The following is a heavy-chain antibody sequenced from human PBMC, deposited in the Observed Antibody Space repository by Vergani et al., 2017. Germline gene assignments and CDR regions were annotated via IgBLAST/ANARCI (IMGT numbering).Heavy chain of an antibody. J-gene: IGHJ4*02. V-gene: IGHV1-69*08. CDR3: ARDSPGYDSGIDY. D-gene: IGHD3-22*01. Sequence: QVQLVQSGAEVKKPGSSVKVSCKASGGTFSSYTISWVRQAPGQGLEWMGRIIPILGIANYAQKFQGRVTITADKSTSTAYMELSSLRSEDTAVYYCARDSPGYDSGIDYWGQGTLVTVSS. CDR2: IIPILGIA. CDR1: GGTFSSYT.